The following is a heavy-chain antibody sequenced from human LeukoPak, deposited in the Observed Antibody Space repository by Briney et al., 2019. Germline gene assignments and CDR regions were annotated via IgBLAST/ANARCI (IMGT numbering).Heavy chain of an antibody. CDR1: GFTFSSYW. CDR3: ASHGITMIVVAPDDAFDI. V-gene: IGHV3-7*01. Sequence: GGSLRLSCAASGFTFSSYWMSWVRQAPGKGLEWVANIKQDGSEKYYVDSVKGRFTISRDNAENSLYLQMNSLRAEDTAVYYCASHGITMIVVAPDDAFDIWGQGTMVTVSS. D-gene: IGHD3-22*01. CDR2: IKQDGSEK. J-gene: IGHJ3*02.